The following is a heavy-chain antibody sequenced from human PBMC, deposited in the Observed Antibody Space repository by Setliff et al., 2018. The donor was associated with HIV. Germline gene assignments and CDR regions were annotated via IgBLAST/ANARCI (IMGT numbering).Heavy chain of an antibody. V-gene: IGHV3-7*03. CDR1: GFTFSTYA. CDR3: ATLPAAIVSSTYYFDY. J-gene: IGHJ4*02. D-gene: IGHD6-13*01. Sequence: PGGSLRLSCAASGFTFSTYAMTWVRQAPGKGLEWVANINQDGSEQNFVDSVTGRFTISRDNAKNSLYLRMNSLRAEDTAIYYCATLPAAIVSSTYYFDYWGQGTLVTVSS. CDR2: INQDGSEQ.